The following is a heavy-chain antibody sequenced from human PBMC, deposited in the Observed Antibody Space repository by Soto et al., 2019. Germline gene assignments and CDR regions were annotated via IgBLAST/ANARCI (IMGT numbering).Heavy chain of an antibody. D-gene: IGHD2-2*02. CDR3: ARVSSSCRSTICYMGGYNWFDP. Sequence: QVQLVQSGAEVKKPGASVKVSCKASGYTFTSYYMHWVRQAPGQGLVWLGMFFPSGGSTMYAQRFKGSVNMTRDTSASTVYMELSSLRSEDTAVYYCARVSSSCRSTICYMGGYNWFDPWGQGTLVTVSS. V-gene: IGHV1-46*01. CDR2: FFPSGGST. J-gene: IGHJ5*02. CDR1: GYTFTSYY.